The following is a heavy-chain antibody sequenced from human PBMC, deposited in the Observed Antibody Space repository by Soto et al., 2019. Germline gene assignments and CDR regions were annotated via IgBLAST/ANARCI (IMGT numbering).Heavy chain of an antibody. D-gene: IGHD1-1*01. J-gene: IGHJ4*02. CDR1: GGSISSSSYY. CDR2: IYYSGST. Sequence: SETLSLTCTVSGGSISSSSYYWGWIRQPPGKGLEWIGGIYYSGSTYYNPSLKSRVTISVDTSKNQFSLKLSSVTAADTAVYYCARRGDWNFDYWGQGTLVTVSS. CDR3: ARRGDWNFDY. V-gene: IGHV4-39*01.